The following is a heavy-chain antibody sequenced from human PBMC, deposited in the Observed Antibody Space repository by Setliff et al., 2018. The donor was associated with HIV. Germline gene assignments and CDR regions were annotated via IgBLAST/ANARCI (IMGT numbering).Heavy chain of an antibody. V-gene: IGHV7-4-1*02. D-gene: IGHD4-17*01. CDR2: IDTNSGSP. J-gene: IGHJ5*02. Sequence: ASVKVSCKASGYTFINYAMNWVRQAPGQGLEWMGWIDTNSGSPTYAQAFTGRFVFSVDTSVTTAYLEISSLKAEDTAIYYCARALYGDYGGDVNWLDPWGQGTLVTVSS. CDR3: ARALYGDYGGDVNWLDP. CDR1: GYTFINYA.